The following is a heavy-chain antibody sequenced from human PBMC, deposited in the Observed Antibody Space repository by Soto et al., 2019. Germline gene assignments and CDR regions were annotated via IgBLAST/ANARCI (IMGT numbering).Heavy chain of an antibody. CDR2: IYHSGST. Sequence: KPSETLSLTCAVSGGSISSSNWWSWVRQPPEKGLEWIGEIYHSGSTNYNPSLKSRVTISVDKSKNQFSLKLSSVTAADTAVYYCARDVRVAAPYGMDVWGQGTTVTVSS. CDR1: GGSISSSNW. D-gene: IGHD2-15*01. J-gene: IGHJ6*02. V-gene: IGHV4-4*02. CDR3: ARDVRVAAPYGMDV.